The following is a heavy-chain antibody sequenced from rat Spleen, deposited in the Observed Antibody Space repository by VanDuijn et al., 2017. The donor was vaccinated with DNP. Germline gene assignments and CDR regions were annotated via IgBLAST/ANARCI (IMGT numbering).Heavy chain of an antibody. CDR2: IGIVGGST. CDR3: TRTDGSYGFDY. J-gene: IGHJ2*01. CDR1: GFTFSDYN. D-gene: IGHD1-3*01. Sequence: EVQLVESGGDLVQPGRSLKLSCAASGFTFSDYNMAWVRQTPTQGLEWVATIGIVGGSTYYRDSVKGRFTGSRDDAKTTLYLQMNSLRSEDTATYYCTRTDGSYGFDYWGQGVMVTVSS. V-gene: IGHV5-7*01.